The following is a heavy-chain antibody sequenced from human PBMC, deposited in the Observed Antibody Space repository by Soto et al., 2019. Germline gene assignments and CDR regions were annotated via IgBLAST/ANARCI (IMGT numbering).Heavy chain of an antibody. J-gene: IGHJ5*02. D-gene: IGHD2-2*01. CDR2: IDPSDSYT. Sequence: GESLKISCKGSGYSFTSYWISWVRQMPGKGLEWMGRIDPSDSYTNYSPSFQGHVTISADKSISTAYLQWSSLKASDTAMYYCARHAPPRYCSSTSCYHWFDPWGQGTLVTVSS. CDR1: GYSFTSYW. V-gene: IGHV5-10-1*01. CDR3: ARHAPPRYCSSTSCYHWFDP.